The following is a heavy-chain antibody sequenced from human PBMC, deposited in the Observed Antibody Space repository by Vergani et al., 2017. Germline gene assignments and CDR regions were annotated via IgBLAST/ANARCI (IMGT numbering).Heavy chain of an antibody. CDR3: ARGRVGDQGYGY. CDR2: IHPSGST. J-gene: IGHJ4*02. V-gene: IGHV4-61*02. Sequence: QVQLQESGPGLVKPSQTLSLTCTVSGDSISSGIYYLSWVRQPAGKGLEWIGRIHPSGSTNYNPSLKSRVTMSLDTSKNQFSLSLRSVTAADTAVYYCARGRVGDQGYGYWGQGTLVSVSS. CDR1: GDSISSGIYY. D-gene: IGHD2-15*01.